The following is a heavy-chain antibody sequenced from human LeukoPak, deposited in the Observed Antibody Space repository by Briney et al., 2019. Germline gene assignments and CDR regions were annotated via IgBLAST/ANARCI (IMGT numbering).Heavy chain of an antibody. Sequence: GGSLRLSCAASGFTFSSYAMSWVRQAPGKGLEWVSAISGSGGSTYYADSVKGRFTISRDNSKNTLYLQMNSLRAEDTAVYYCARPNYDFWSGYLLGGDYCYYGMDVWGQGTTVTVSS. V-gene: IGHV3-23*01. D-gene: IGHD3-3*01. CDR1: GFTFSSYA. J-gene: IGHJ6*02. CDR3: ARPNYDFWSGYLLGGDYCYYGMDV. CDR2: ISGSGGST.